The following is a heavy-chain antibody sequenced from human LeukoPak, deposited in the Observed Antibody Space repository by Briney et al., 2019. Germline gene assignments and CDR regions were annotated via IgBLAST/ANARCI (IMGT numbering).Heavy chain of an antibody. CDR2: ISWNSGSI. CDR3: VRGGANWDHSGNYYLVVSNAFDI. Sequence: GRSLRLSCAASGFTFDDYAMHWVRQAPGKGLEWVSGISWNSGSIGYADSVKGRFTISRDNLESTLYLQMYTLRPEDTAVYYCVRGGANWDHSGNYYLVVSNAFDIWGQGTRVIVSS. D-gene: IGHD1-26*01. J-gene: IGHJ3*02. CDR1: GFTFDDYA. V-gene: IGHV3-9*01.